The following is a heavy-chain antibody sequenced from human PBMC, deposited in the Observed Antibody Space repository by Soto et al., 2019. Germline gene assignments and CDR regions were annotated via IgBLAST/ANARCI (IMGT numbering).Heavy chain of an antibody. V-gene: IGHV1-69*04. CDR2: IIPILGIA. D-gene: IGHD1-26*01. Sequence: ASVNVSCKASGGTFSSYTISWVRQAPGQGLEWMGRIIPILGIANYAQKFQGRVTITADKSTSTAYMELSSLRSEDTAVYYCARDRSPQRWEFPDYWGQGTLVTVSS. CDR1: GGTFSSYT. J-gene: IGHJ4*02. CDR3: ARDRSPQRWEFPDY.